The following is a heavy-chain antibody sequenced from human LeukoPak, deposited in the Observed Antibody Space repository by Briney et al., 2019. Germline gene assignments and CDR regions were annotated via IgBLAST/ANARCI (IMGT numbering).Heavy chain of an antibody. Sequence: VASVKVSCKASGYTFTGYYMHWVRQAPGQGLEWMGWINPKNGVANYAPSFQGRVTMTRDRSITTVYMELTRLTSDDTAVYYCARASFWESPINWFDPWGQGTLVTVSS. V-gene: IGHV1-2*07. CDR1: GYTFTGYY. CDR3: ARASFWESPINWFDP. CDR2: INPKNGVA. J-gene: IGHJ5*02. D-gene: IGHD3-16*01.